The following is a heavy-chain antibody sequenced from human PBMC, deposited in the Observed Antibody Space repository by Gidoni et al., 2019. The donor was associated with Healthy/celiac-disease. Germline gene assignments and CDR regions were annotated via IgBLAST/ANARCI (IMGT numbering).Heavy chain of an antibody. V-gene: IGHV4-4*02. J-gene: IGHJ6*02. CDR2: IYHSGST. CDR1: GGSISRSNW. Sequence: QVQLQESGPGLVKPSGTLSLTFAASGGSISRSNWWRGDRQPPGKGLEWIGEIYHSGSTNYNPSLKSRVTISVDKSKNQFSLKLSSVTAADTAVYYCARDRRAAPIDYYGMDVWGQGTTVTVSS. CDR3: ARDRRAAPIDYYGMDV.